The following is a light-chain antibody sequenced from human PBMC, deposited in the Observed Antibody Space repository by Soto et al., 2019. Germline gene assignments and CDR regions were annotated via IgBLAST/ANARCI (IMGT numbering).Light chain of an antibody. V-gene: IGKV3D-15*02. CDR3: QQYGSSPLT. CDR2: GAS. CDR1: QSVDSN. J-gene: IGKJ4*01. Sequence: ILMKQSPATLSVSPGARATLSXRASQSVDSNLAWYQQKPGQAPRLLIYGASTRATGISARFSGSGSGTEFTLTISSLQSEDFAVYYCQQYGSSPLTFGGGTKVDIK.